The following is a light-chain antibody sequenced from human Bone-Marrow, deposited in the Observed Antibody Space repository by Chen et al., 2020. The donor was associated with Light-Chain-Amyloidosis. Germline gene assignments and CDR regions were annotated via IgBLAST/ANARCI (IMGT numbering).Light chain of an antibody. J-gene: IGLJ2*01. CDR3: QSADSSGTYEVI. CDR1: DLPRKY. V-gene: IGLV3-25*03. Sequence: SYELTQPPSVSVSPGQTARITCSGDDLPRKYAYWYQQKPGQAPVLVIHKATERPSGISERFSGSISGTTATLTISGVQAEDEADYHCQSADSSGTYEVIFGGGTKLTVL. CDR2: KAT.